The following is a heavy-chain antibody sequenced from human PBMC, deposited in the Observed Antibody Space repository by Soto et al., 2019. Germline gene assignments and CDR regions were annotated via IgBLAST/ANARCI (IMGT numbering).Heavy chain of an antibody. CDR2: ISAYSGST. D-gene: IGHD2-15*01. Sequence: ASVKVSCKASGYTFTSYGISWVRQAPGQGLEWMGWISAYSGSTNYAQKFQGRVTMTRDTSTSTVYMELSSLRSEDTAVYYCAREPDWVVHNWFDPWGQGTLVTVSS. J-gene: IGHJ5*02. V-gene: IGHV1-18*01. CDR3: AREPDWVVHNWFDP. CDR1: GYTFTSYG.